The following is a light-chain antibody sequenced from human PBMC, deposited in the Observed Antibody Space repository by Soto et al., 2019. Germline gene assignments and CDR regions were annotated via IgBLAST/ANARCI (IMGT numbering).Light chain of an antibody. CDR2: DAS. CDR3: QQYNNWPLT. CDR1: QSISTN. V-gene: IGKV3D-15*01. Sequence: ETVMTQTPATLSVSPGDRATLSCRASQSISTNLAWYQQKPGQAPRLLIYDASTRATGIPARFSGSGSGTEFTLNISSLLSEDFAVYSCQQYNNWPLTFGGGTKVDIK. J-gene: IGKJ4*01.